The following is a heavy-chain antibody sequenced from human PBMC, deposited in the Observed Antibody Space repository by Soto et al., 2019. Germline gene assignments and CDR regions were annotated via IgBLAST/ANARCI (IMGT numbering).Heavy chain of an antibody. CDR2: IHSYGSST. CDR3: ARGDKGGFDL. J-gene: IGHJ3*01. D-gene: IGHD2-21*02. Sequence: EVQLVESEGGLVQRGGSLRLSCAASGFTFNYYWMHWVRQAPGQGLVWVSHIHSYGSSTTYADSVKGRFTISRDNAKNTLYLQMNSLRAEDTAVYYCARGDKGGFDLWGQGTTVTVSS. CDR1: GFTFNYYW. V-gene: IGHV3-74*01.